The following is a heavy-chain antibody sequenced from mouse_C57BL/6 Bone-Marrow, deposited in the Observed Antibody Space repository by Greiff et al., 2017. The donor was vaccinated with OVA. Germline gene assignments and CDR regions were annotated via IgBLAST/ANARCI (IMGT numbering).Heavy chain of an antibody. CDR1: GYTFTSYW. V-gene: IGHV1-72*01. CDR2: IDPNSGGP. Sequence: QVQLQQSGAELVKPGASVKLSCTASGYTFTSYWMHWVKQRPGRGLEWIGRIDPNSGGPKYNETFKSKATLTVDKLSIPAYLPLTSLTAEDSAVYCCAVTFNWEGFAYWGQGTLVTVSA. J-gene: IGHJ3*01. CDR3: AVTFNWEGFAY. D-gene: IGHD4-1*01.